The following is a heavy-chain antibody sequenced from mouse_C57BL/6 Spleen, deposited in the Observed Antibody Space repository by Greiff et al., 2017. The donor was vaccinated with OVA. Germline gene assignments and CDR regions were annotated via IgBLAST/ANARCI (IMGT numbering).Heavy chain of an antibody. CDR1: GFNIKDDY. Sequence: VQLKQSGAELVRPGASVKLSCTASGFNIKDDYMHWVKQRPEQGLEWIGWIDPENGDTEYASKFQGKATITADTSSNTAYLQLSSLTSEDTAVYYCTTGGATPYFDYWGQGTTLTVSS. CDR2: IDPENGDT. J-gene: IGHJ2*01. V-gene: IGHV14-4*01. CDR3: TTGGATPYFDY. D-gene: IGHD3-1*01.